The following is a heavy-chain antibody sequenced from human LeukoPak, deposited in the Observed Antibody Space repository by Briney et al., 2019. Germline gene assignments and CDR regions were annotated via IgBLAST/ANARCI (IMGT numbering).Heavy chain of an antibody. Sequence: PVRSLRLSCAASGFTFSSYAMHWVRQAPGKGLEWVAVISYDGGNKYYADSVKGRFTISRDNSKNTLYLQMNSLRAEDTAVYYCAKAALGQWLINSWGQGTLVTVSS. CDR1: GFTFSSYA. V-gene: IGHV3-30-3*01. CDR2: ISYDGGNK. CDR3: AKAALGQWLINS. D-gene: IGHD6-19*01. J-gene: IGHJ4*02.